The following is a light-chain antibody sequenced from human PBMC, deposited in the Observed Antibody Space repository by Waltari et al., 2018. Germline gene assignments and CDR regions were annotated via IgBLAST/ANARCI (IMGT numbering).Light chain of an antibody. CDR2: DVA. J-gene: IGLJ3*02. CDR3: CSYAGSYTWV. V-gene: IGLV2-11*01. Sequence: VSWYQHHPGKAPKVVIYDVARRPSGVPDRFTGSRSGNTASLTISGLQADDEADYYCCSYAGSYTWVFGGGTRLTVL.